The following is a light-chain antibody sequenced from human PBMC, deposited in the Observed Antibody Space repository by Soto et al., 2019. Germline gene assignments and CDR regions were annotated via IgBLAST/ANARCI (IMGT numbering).Light chain of an antibody. Sequence: ILMTQSPSSLSAFVGDRVTITCRASQDIANFLAWYQQKPRKVPKLLIYDESTFQSGVPSRFSGSGYGTDFPITISSLQPEDVATYYCQKCKVAPFPFGGGTKVDIK. J-gene: IGKJ4*01. CDR3: QKCKVAPFP. CDR2: DES. CDR1: QDIANF. V-gene: IGKV1-27*01.